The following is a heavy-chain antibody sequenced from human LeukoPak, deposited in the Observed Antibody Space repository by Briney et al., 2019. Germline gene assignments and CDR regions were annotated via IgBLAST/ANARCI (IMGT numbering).Heavy chain of an antibody. J-gene: IGHJ3*01. V-gene: IGHV3-30-3*01. CDR3: ARGPDPVLRGPRRAFDL. Sequence: GGSLRLSCAASGFNFRSYAVHRVRQAPGKGLEWVAVISYDGSNEDYTDSVKGRFIISRDDSKNTMSLQMNSLRVDDTAVYYCARGPDPVLRGPRRAFDLWGQGTMVTVSS. D-gene: IGHD3-10*01. CDR2: ISYDGSNE. CDR1: GFNFRSYA.